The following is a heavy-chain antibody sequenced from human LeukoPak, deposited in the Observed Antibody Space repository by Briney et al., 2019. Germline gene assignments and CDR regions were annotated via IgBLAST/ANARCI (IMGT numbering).Heavy chain of an antibody. CDR3: GRGGAQGYYDFWSGYLPYNWFDP. J-gene: IGHJ5*02. V-gene: IGHV1-8*01. CDR1: GYTFTSYD. D-gene: IGHD3-3*01. Sequence: ASGKLSDTASGYTFTSYDINWVRQATGQGLGGLGGMNPNSGNAGYAQKFQGRVTMTRNTSISTAYMELSSLRSEDTAVYYCGRGGAQGYYDFWSGYLPYNWFDPWGQGTLVTVSS. CDR2: MNPNSGNA.